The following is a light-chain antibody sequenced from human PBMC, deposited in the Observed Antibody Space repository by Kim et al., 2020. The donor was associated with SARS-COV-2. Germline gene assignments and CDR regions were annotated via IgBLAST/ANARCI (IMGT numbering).Light chain of an antibody. CDR2: DEN. Sequence: RVSISCSGSGSNIRAGYDVHWYFHAPGTAPTLHIFDENKRPSGVPQRFSGSRSGTSASLAITGLQAEDEAYYYCQSYDNSLTTWVFGGGTQLTVL. V-gene: IGLV1-40*01. CDR1: GSNIRAGYD. J-gene: IGLJ3*02. CDR3: QSYDNSLTTWV.